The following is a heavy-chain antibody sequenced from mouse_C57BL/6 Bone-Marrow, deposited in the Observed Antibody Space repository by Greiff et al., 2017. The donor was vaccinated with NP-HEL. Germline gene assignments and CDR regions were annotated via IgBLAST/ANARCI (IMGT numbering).Heavy chain of an antibody. CDR2: INPNNGGT. CDR3: ARGLLKDY. V-gene: IGHV1-26*01. D-gene: IGHD1-1*01. Sequence: EVQLQQSGPELVKPGASVKISCKASGYTFTDYYMNWVKQSHGKSLEWIGDINPNNGGTSYNQKFKGKATLTVDKSSSTAYIELRSLTSEDSAVYYCARGLLKDYWGQGTTLTVSS. J-gene: IGHJ2*01. CDR1: GYTFTDYY.